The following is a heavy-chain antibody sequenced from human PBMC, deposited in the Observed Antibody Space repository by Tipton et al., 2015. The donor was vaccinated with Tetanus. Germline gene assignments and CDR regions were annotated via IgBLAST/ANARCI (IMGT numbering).Heavy chain of an antibody. Sequence: QLVQSGAEMKKPGASVKVSCKASGYTFTGYYMYWVRQAPGQGLEWMGWIDPNSGGTVYAQKFQGRVTMTRDTSISSAYMELSSLRSDDTAVYYCARDRGDYIYYCMDVWGPGTTVTVS. CDR3: ARDRGDYIYYCMDV. V-gene: IGHV1-2*02. J-gene: IGHJ6*02. D-gene: IGHD3-22*01. CDR2: IDPNSGGT. CDR1: GYTFTGYY.